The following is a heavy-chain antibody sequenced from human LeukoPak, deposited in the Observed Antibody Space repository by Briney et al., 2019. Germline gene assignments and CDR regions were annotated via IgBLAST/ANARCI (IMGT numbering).Heavy chain of an antibody. D-gene: IGHD1-26*01. V-gene: IGHV3-7*01. J-gene: IGHJ6*03. CDR3: AGTEGATTDFFFYYIDV. CDR1: GFSFSNCW. Sequence: GGSLRLSCAASGFSFSNCWMTWVRQAPGKGLEWVANIKQDGSETYYVDSVKGRFIISRDNAKKSLYLQMNSLRAEDAAVYYCAGTEGATTDFFFYYIDVWGKGTTVTVSS. CDR2: IKQDGSET.